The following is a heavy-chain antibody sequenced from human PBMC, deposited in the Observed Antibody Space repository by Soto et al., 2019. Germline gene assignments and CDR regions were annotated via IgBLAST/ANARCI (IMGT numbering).Heavy chain of an antibody. V-gene: IGHV4-59*01. J-gene: IGHJ5*02. CDR2: IYYSGST. CDR1: GGSISSYY. D-gene: IGHD5-12*01. CDR3: AREMATTTSAGDWFDP. Sequence: PSETLSLTCTVPGGSISSYYWSWIRQPPGKGLEWIGYIYYSGSTNYNPSLKSRVTISVDTSKNQFSLKLSSVTAADTAVYYCAREMATTTSAGDWFDPWGQGTLVT.